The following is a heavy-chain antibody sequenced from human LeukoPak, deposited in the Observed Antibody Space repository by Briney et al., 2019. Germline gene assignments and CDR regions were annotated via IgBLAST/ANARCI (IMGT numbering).Heavy chain of an antibody. J-gene: IGHJ4*02. D-gene: IGHD3-9*01. Sequence: PGGSLRLSCAASGFTFSNAWMSWVRQAPGKGLEWVGRIKSKTDGGTTDCAAPVKGRFTISRDDSKNTLYLQMNSLKTEDTAVYYCTTDSYYDILTGYPPFDYWGQGTLVTVSS. CDR2: IKSKTDGGTT. V-gene: IGHV3-15*01. CDR1: GFTFSNAW. CDR3: TTDSYYDILTGYPPFDY.